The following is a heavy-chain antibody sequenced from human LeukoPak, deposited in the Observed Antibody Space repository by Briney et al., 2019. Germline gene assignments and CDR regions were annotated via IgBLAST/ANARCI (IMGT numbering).Heavy chain of an antibody. D-gene: IGHD2/OR15-2a*01. CDR1: GVIISSYA. V-gene: IGHV3-23*01. CDR3: AKDRVSSGFIWFDP. CDR2: INGRGDNT. Sequence: SGGSLRLSCADSGVIISSYAMSWVRQAPGKGLEWVSAINGRGDNTYYADFVKGRFTISRDNSKSTVYLQMNSLRTEDTAVYYCAKDRVSSGFIWFDPWGQGTLVTVSS. J-gene: IGHJ5*02.